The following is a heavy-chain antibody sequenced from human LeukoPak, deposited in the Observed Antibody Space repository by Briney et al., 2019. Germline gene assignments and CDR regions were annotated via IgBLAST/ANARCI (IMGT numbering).Heavy chain of an antibody. CDR2: IKSKTDGGTT. V-gene: IGHV3-15*01. CDR1: GFTVSSNY. J-gene: IGHJ4*02. D-gene: IGHD3-10*01. Sequence: GGSLRLSCAASGFTVSSNYMSWVRQAPGKGLEWVGRIKSKTDGGTTDYAAPVKGRFTISRDDSKNTLYLQMNSLKTEDTAVYYCTTDWVWFGSYWGQGTLVTVSS. CDR3: TTDWVWFGSY.